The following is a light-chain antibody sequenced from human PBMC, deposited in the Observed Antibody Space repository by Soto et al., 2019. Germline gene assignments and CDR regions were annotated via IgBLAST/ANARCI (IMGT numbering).Light chain of an antibody. V-gene: IGKV1-39*01. CDR2: AAS. Sequence: DIQMTQSPSSLSASVGDRVTITCRASQSISSYLNWYQQKPGKAPKLLIYAASSWQSGVPSRLSGSGSGTDFTLTISSLQPEDFATYYCQQSYSTPITFGQGTRLEIK. CDR3: QQSYSTPIT. J-gene: IGKJ5*01. CDR1: QSISSY.